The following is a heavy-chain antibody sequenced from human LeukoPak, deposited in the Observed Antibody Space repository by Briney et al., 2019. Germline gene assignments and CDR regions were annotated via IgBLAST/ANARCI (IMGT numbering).Heavy chain of an antibody. D-gene: IGHD4-17*01. CDR3: AKNYGDHWAVDY. Sequence: GAPRLSFAASGFTLCRYAMSWVRQAPREGVEWVSAISGSGGSTYYADSVKGRFTISRDNSKNTLYLQMNSLRAEDTAVYYCAKNYGDHWAVDYWGQGTLVTVSS. CDR1: GFTLCRYA. J-gene: IGHJ4*02. CDR2: ISGSGGST. V-gene: IGHV3-23*01.